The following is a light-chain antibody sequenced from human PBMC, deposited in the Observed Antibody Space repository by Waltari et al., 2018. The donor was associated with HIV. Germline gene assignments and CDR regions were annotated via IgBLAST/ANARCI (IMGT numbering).Light chain of an antibody. J-gene: IGKJ1*01. V-gene: IGKV1-8*01. CDR3: QQYYSYPWT. CDR1: QGVSSY. CDR2: GAS. Sequence: AIWMTQSPSSFSASTGDRVSITCRASQGVSSYLAWYQQKPGKAPKLLIYGASTLQTAVPSRFSGSGSGTNFTLTISCLQSEDFATYFCQQYYSYPWTFGQGTKVEIK.